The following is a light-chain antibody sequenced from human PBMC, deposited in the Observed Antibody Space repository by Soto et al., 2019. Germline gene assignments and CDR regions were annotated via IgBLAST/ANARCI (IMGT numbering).Light chain of an antibody. V-gene: IGKV3-20*01. CDR3: QQYVRSPWT. CDR1: QSVTSSY. J-gene: IGKJ1*01. CDR2: GAS. Sequence: EIVMTQSPDTLSVSPGERATLSCRASQSVTSSYLAWYQQKPGQATKLLMYGASIRTSGITDRFSGSGSGTDFTLTISRLEPEDFAVYYCQQYVRSPWTFGQGTKVDI.